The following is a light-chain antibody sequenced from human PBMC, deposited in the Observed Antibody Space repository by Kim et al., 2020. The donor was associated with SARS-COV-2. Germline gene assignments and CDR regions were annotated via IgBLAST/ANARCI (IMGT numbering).Light chain of an antibody. V-gene: IGKV1-33*01. Sequence: AAVEDRDSIPCHASQDISNYFNCYQQKPGKAPQLLIYDGSNLETGVPSRFSGSGYGTHYTFTICTLQPEDISTYYCEQYVNLTLTFGGGT. CDR2: DGS. J-gene: IGKJ4*01. CDR1: QDISNY. CDR3: EQYVNLTLT.